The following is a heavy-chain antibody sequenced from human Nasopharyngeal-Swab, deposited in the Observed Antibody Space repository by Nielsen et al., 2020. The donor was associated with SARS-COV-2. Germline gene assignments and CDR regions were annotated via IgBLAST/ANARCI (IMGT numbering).Heavy chain of an antibody. CDR1: GFTFTDYW. V-gene: IGHV3-74*03. CDR2: IDNDGSST. CDR3: ARESYSWSWNGPDY. D-gene: IGHD1-1*01. J-gene: IGHJ4*02. Sequence: GESLKISCTVSGFTFTDYWMHWLRQSPGKGPMWLSRIDNDGSSTTYADSVRGRFTISRDNARNTLFLQLHSLRAEDTAVYYCARESYSWSWNGPDYWGQGTQVTVSS.